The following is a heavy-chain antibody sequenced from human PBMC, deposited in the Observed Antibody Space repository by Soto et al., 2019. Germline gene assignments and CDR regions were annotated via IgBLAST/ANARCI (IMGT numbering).Heavy chain of an antibody. D-gene: IGHD2-15*01. Sequence: PGGSLRLSCAASGFTFSSYSMNWVRQAPGKGLEWVSAISGSGGSTYYADSVKGRFTISRDNSKNTLYLQMNSLRAEDTAVYYCAKLGCSGGRCQANYMDGWGKGNTVTVSS. CDR2: ISGSGGST. CDR3: AKLGCSGGRCQANYMDG. CDR1: GFTFSSYS. J-gene: IGHJ6*03. V-gene: IGHV3-23*01.